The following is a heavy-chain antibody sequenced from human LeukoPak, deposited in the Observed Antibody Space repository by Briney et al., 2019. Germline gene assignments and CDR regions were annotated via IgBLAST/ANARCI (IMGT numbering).Heavy chain of an antibody. V-gene: IGHV3-15*05. Sequence: GGSLRLSCAATGITFSNVWMSWVRQAPGKGLEWVGRIKSETDGGTTEYAAPVNGTITISRADSENTLYLQMSSLKTEDTAVYYCTTEAVISDTTCYFAYWGQGTLVTVSP. CDR2: IKSETDGGTT. CDR1: GITFSNVW. CDR3: TTEAVISDTTCYFAY. D-gene: IGHD1-20*01. J-gene: IGHJ4*02.